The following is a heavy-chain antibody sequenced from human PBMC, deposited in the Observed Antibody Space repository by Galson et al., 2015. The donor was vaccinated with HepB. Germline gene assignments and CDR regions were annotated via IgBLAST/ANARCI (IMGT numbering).Heavy chain of an antibody. CDR2: ISAFNGNT. J-gene: IGHJ4*02. Sequence: SVKASCKASGYTFGNYGISWVRQAPGQGLEWMGWISAFNGNTNYAPTLQGRVTLTTDTSTNTAYMDLRSLRSNDTAVYYCARSDGGRSLALLDYWGQGTLLTVSS. CDR1: GYTFGNYG. V-gene: IGHV1-18*04. CDR3: ARSDGGRSLALLDY. D-gene: IGHD3-16*01.